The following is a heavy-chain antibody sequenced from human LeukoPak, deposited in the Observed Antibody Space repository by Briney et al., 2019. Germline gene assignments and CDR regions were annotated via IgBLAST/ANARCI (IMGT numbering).Heavy chain of an antibody. CDR2: ISSSSSYI. D-gene: IGHD2-8*01. V-gene: IGHV3-21*01. CDR3: ARDTVDYCTNGVCYNYFDY. Sequence: GGSLRLSCAASGFTFSSYSMNWVRQAPGKGLEWVSSISSSSSYIYYADSVKGRFTISRDNAKNSLYLQMNSLRAEDTAVYYCARDTVDYCTNGVCYNYFDYWGQGTLVTVSS. J-gene: IGHJ4*02. CDR1: GFTFSSYS.